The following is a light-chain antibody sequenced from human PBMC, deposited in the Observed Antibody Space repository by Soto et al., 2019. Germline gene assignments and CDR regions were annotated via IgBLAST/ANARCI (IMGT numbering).Light chain of an antibody. CDR3: QHYGTTPWT. V-gene: IGKV3-20*01. J-gene: IGKJ1*01. Sequence: ETVLTQSPGTLSLSPGGRVTLSCRASQSVCSRCLAWYQQKPGQSPRLLIYGASSRATGIPDRFSGSGSGTDVTLTISRLEPEDFAVYYCQHYGTTPWTFGQGTKVEIK. CDR1: QSVCSRC. CDR2: GAS.